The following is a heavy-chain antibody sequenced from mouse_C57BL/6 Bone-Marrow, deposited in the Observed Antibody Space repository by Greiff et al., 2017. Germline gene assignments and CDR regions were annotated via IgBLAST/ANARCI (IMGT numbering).Heavy chain of an antibody. CDR2: ISYDGSN. CDR1: GYSITSGYY. J-gene: IGHJ3*01. D-gene: IGHD1-1*01. Sequence: EVKLMESGPGLVKPSQSLSLTCSVTGYSITSGYYWNWIRQFPGNKLEWMGYISYDGSNNYNPSLKNRISITRDTSKNQFFLKLNSVTTEDTATYYCARGPSDYYGSSYGFAYWGQGTLVTVSA. V-gene: IGHV3-6*01. CDR3: ARGPSDYYGSSYGFAY.